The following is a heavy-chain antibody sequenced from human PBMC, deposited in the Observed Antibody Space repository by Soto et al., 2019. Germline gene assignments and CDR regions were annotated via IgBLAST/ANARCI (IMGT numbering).Heavy chain of an antibody. J-gene: IGHJ5*02. V-gene: IGHV3-23*01. D-gene: IGHD3-10*01. CDR3: AKGRQSGRYYNVPKRDNWFDP. CDR1: GFTFSNYD. Sequence: EVQLLESGGGLVQPGGSLRLSCAASGFTFSNYDMTWVRQAPGKGLEWVSSISASGGSSYYTDSVKGRFAISRDNSKNKLVLHISRLRADDPALYYCAKGRQSGRYYNVPKRDNWFDPWGQGTLVTVSS. CDR2: ISASGGSS.